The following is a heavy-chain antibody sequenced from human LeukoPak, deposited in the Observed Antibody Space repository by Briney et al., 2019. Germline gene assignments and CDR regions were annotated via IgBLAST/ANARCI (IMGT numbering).Heavy chain of an antibody. CDR1: GFTFNNYA. Sequence: GGSLRLSCAASGFTFNNYAMSWVRQAPGKGLEWVSTINGGGGATYYADSVKGRFTISRDNSKNTLYLQMNSLRAEDTAVYYCARSSSFDYWGQGTLVTVSS. D-gene: IGHD6-6*01. CDR2: INGGGGAT. CDR3: ARSSSFDY. V-gene: IGHV3-23*01. J-gene: IGHJ4*02.